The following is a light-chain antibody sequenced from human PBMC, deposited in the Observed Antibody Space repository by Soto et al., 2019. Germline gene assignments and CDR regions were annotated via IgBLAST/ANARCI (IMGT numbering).Light chain of an antibody. CDR3: QQYDNRPPFT. Sequence: DIQMTQSPSSLSASVGARVSITCQASQDIRTSLSWFQQKPGRAPKLLIYGASNLETGVPSRFRGSGSGTNFTFTISTLQPDDIVTYYCQQYDNRPPFTFGPGTKVDIK. J-gene: IGKJ3*01. CDR1: QDIRTS. CDR2: GAS. V-gene: IGKV1-33*01.